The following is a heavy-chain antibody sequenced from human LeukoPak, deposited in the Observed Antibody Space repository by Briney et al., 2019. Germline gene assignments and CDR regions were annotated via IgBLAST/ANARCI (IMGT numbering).Heavy chain of an antibody. CDR1: GYTFTSYG. Sequence: APVKVSCKASGYTFTSYGISWVRQAPGQGLEWMGWISAYNGNTNYAQKLQGRVTMTTDTSTSTAYMELRSLRSDDTAVYYCARGLFYDSSGYRPFDYWGQGTLVTVSS. J-gene: IGHJ4*02. CDR3: ARGLFYDSSGYRPFDY. D-gene: IGHD3-22*01. V-gene: IGHV1-18*01. CDR2: ISAYNGNT.